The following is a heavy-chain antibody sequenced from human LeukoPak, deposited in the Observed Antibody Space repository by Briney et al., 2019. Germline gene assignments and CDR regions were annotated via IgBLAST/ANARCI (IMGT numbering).Heavy chain of an antibody. CDR3: ARGGFGPSDALDI. Sequence: GGSLRLSCAASGFTFSSYWMSWVRQAPGKGLEWVANIKRDGSEKYYVDSVKGRFTISRDNSENKLFLQMNSLRAEDTAVYYCARGGFGPSDALDIWGQGTMVTVSS. CDR2: IKRDGSEK. CDR1: GFTFSSYW. D-gene: IGHD3-10*01. J-gene: IGHJ3*02. V-gene: IGHV3-7*03.